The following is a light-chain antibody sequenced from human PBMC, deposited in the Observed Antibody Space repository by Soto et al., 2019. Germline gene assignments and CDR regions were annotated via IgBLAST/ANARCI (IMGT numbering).Light chain of an antibody. CDR1: RNDVGGFNY. V-gene: IGLV2-14*01. CDR3: TSYTSTSARV. Sequence: QSALTQPASVSGSPGQSITISCTGTRNDVGGFNYVSWYQQHPGKAPKVIIYEVTNRPSGVSNRFSGSKSGNTASLTISGLPVEDEAEYHGTSYTSTSARVFGAGTQRSV. J-gene: IGLJ3*02. CDR2: EVT.